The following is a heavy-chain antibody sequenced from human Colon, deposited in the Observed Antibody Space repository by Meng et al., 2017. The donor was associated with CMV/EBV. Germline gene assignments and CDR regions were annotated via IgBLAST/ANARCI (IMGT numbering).Heavy chain of an antibody. J-gene: IGHJ4*02. Sequence: GGSLRLSCAASGFTFSSYSMNWVRQAPGKGLEWVSYISSSSSTIYYADSVKGRFTISRDNAKNSLYLQMNSLRAEDTAVYYCARGVRIAARSGGDYWGQGTLVTSPQ. D-gene: IGHD6-6*01. CDR1: GFTFSSYS. CDR2: ISSSSSTI. V-gene: IGHV3-48*04. CDR3: ARGVRIAARSGGDY.